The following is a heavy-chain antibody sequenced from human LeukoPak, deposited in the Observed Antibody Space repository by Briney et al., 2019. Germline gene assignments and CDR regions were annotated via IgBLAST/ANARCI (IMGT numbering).Heavy chain of an antibody. V-gene: IGHV3-53*01. J-gene: IGHJ4*02. CDR2: IYSDNT. D-gene: IGHD6-13*01. Sequence: GGSLRLSCTVSGFTVSSNSMSWVRQAPGKGLEWVSFIYSDNTHYSDSVKGRFTISRDNSKNTLYLQMNSLRAEDTAVYYCTRDRGVGYPSSWGGGLYNFDCWGQGALVTVSS. CDR3: TRDRGVGYPSSWGGGLYNFDC. CDR1: GFTVSSNS.